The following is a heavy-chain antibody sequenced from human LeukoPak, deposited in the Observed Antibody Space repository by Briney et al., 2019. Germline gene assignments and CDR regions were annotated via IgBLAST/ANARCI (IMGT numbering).Heavy chain of an antibody. D-gene: IGHD2-2*01. CDR1: GCTFSSYW. J-gene: IGHJ6*02. V-gene: IGHV3-74*01. CDR2: INSDGSST. Sequence: GGSLRLSCAASGCTFSSYWMHWVRQAPGKGLVWVSRINSDGSSTSYADSVNGRFTISSDNAKNTLYLQMNSLRADDTAVYYCARGPVGYCSSTRCYESGYYYYGMDVWGQGTTVTVSS. CDR3: ARGPVGYCSSTRCYESGYYYYGMDV.